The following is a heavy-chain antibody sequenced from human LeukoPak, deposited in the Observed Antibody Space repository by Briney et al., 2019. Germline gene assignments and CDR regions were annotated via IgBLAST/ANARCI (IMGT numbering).Heavy chain of an antibody. CDR2: VYYSGTS. D-gene: IGHD2-15*01. CDR1: GGSFTSRFHY. CDR3: ARLSCGGGSCYSGKGNLDY. V-gene: IGHV4-39*01. J-gene: IGHJ4*02. Sequence: PSETLSLTCTVSGGSFTSRFHYWGWMRQPPGKGWEWIGSVYYSGTSYYNPSLNSRVTISTDTSKSQFSLRLTSLTAADTGLYYCARLSCGGGSCYSGKGNLDYWGQGTLVTVSS.